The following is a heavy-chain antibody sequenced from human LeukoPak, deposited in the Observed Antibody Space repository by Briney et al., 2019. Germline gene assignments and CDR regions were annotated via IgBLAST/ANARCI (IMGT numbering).Heavy chain of an antibody. V-gene: IGHV1-69*13. D-gene: IGHD6-19*01. CDR2: IIPIFGTA. CDR3: ARARSSGWYILDY. J-gene: IGHJ4*02. CDR1: GGTFSSHA. Sequence: SVKVSCKASGGTFSSHAISWVRQAPGQGLEWMGGIIPIFGTANYAQKFQGRVTITADESTSTAYMELSSLRSEDTAVYYCARARSSGWYILDYWGQGTLVTVSS.